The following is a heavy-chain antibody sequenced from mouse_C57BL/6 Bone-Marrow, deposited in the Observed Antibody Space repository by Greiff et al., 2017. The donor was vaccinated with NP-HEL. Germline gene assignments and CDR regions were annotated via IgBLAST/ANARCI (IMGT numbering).Heavy chain of an antibody. CDR3: AREAITTVVATDWYFDV. Sequence: QVQLQQSGAELVKPGASVKISCKASGYAFSSYWMNWVMQRPGKGLEWIGQIYPGDGDTNYNGKFKGKATLTADKSSSTAYMQLSSLTSEDSAVYFCAREAITTVVATDWYFDVWGTGTTVTVSS. D-gene: IGHD1-1*01. J-gene: IGHJ1*03. CDR1: GYAFSSYW. CDR2: IYPGDGDT. V-gene: IGHV1-80*01.